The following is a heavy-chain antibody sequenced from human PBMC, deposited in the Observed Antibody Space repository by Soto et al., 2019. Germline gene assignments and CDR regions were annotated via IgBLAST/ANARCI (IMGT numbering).Heavy chain of an antibody. J-gene: IGHJ6*02. Sequence: XSVKVSCKASVYTFTCYYMHWVRQAPGQGLEWMGWINPNSGGTNYAQKFQGRVTMTRDTSISTAYMELSRLRSDDTAVYYCARGEGITIFGVVISDGMDVWGQGSTVTVSS. CDR1: VYTFTCYY. CDR3: ARGEGITIFGVVISDGMDV. V-gene: IGHV1-2*02. D-gene: IGHD3-3*01. CDR2: INPNSGGT.